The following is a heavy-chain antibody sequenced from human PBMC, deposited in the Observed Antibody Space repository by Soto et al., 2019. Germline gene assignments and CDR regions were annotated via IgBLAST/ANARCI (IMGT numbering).Heavy chain of an antibody. J-gene: IGHJ1*01. CDR2: ISKSGTTK. CDR1: GFMFSGYE. V-gene: IGHV3-48*03. CDR3: ARAGNIALPY. D-gene: IGHD3-10*01. Sequence: LRLSCVASGFMFSGYEMNWARQAPGKGLEWVAYISKSGTTKYYADSVKGRFTISRDTAKNTIYLQMNSLRVDDTAVYYCARAGNIALPYWGQGTLVTVSS.